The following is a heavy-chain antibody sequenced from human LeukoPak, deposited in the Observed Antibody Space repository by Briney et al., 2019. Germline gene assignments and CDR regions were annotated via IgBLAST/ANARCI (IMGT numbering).Heavy chain of an antibody. Sequence: GESLKIYCKGSGYSFTSYWIGWVRQMPGKGLEWMAIINPGDSNIIYSPSFQGQVTISVDKSIRTAYLQWSSLKASDTAMYYCARPGKAGSYYKYYFEYWGQGTLVTVSS. CDR3: ARPGKAGSYYKYYFEY. J-gene: IGHJ4*02. CDR1: GYSFTSYW. D-gene: IGHD3-10*01. V-gene: IGHV5-51*01. CDR2: INPGDSNI.